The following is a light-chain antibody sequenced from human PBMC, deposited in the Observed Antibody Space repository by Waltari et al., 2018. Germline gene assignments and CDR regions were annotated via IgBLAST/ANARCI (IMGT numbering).Light chain of an antibody. J-gene: IGKJ4*01. Sequence: DIQMNPSPSSLSASVGDRVSITCRASQSISSYLNWYQQKPGKAPKLLIYAASSLQSGVPSRFSGSGSGTDFTLTISSLQPEDFATYYCQQSYSTLGTFGGGTKVEIK. CDR3: QQSYSTLGT. V-gene: IGKV1-39*01. CDR1: QSISSY. CDR2: AAS.